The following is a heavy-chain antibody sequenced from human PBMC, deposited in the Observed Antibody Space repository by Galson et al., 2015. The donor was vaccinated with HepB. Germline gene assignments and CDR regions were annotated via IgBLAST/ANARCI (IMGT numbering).Heavy chain of an antibody. D-gene: IGHD3-16*01. J-gene: IGHJ6*02. CDR1: GFSLTTSGMC. CDR3: GGRHYYYDLDV. CDR2: IDWDDDK. V-gene: IGHV2-70*11. Sequence: PALVKPTQTLTLTCSFTGFSLTTSGMCVTWIRQSPGQALEWLARIDWDDDKYYSTSLKTRLTISKDTSRHQVVLTMTNMDPVDTATYSCGGRHYYYDLDVWGQGATVTVSS.